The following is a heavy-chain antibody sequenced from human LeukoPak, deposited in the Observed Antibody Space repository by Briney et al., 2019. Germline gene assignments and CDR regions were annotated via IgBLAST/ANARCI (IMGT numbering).Heavy chain of an antibody. CDR2: VSATGST. CDR3: AQVTVGGHFDF. Sequence: PSETLSLTCMVSGGSISDFYWSWIRQPAGKGLEYIGRVSATGSTSFNPSLQSRVTMSVDTSKSQFSLKLSSVTAADTAVYYCAQVTVGGHFDFWGKGILVTVSS. J-gene: IGHJ4*02. CDR1: GGSISDFY. V-gene: IGHV4-4*07. D-gene: IGHD6-19*01.